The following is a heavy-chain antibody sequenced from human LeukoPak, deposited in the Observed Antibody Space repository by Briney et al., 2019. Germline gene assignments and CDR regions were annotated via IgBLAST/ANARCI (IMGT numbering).Heavy chain of an antibody. CDR3: ARRGYSDSWRHSPFDY. V-gene: IGHV4-30-4*01. CDR2: IYYSGST. Sequence: SETLSLTCTVSGGSISSGDYYWSWIRQPPGKGLEWIGYIYYSGSTYYNPSLTSRATISVDTSKKQFSLKLSSVTAADTAVYYCARRGYSDSWRHSPFDYWGQGTLVTVSS. CDR1: GGSISSGDYY. D-gene: IGHD6-13*01. J-gene: IGHJ4*02.